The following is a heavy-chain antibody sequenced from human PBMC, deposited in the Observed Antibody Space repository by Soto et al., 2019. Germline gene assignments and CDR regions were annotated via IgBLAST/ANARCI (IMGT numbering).Heavy chain of an antibody. Sequence: QVHLLESGPGLVRPSETLSLTCSVSGGSMSPYYWSWIRQSPRKGLEWIGYIYYSGNTNYNPSLKSRVTLSVDTTKRQFSLKLNSVTAADSAVYYCARGVYDYWSGYYAGSGLDVWGQGTTVIVSS. D-gene: IGHD3-3*01. CDR1: GGSMSPYY. CDR2: IYYSGNT. V-gene: IGHV4-59*01. CDR3: ARGVYDYWSGYYAGSGLDV. J-gene: IGHJ6*02.